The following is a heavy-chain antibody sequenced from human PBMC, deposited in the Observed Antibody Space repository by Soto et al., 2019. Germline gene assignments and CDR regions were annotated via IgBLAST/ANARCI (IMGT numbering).Heavy chain of an antibody. Sequence: SETLSLTCTVSGGSISSGGYYWSWLRQHPGQGLEWIGYIYYSGSTYYNPSLKRRVTISVDTSKYQFSLKLSSVTAADTAVYYCARGLGYSYLHYWGRGTLGTVSS. D-gene: IGHD5-18*01. CDR1: GGSISSGGYY. CDR2: IYYSGST. J-gene: IGHJ4*02. CDR3: ARGLGYSYLHY. V-gene: IGHV4-31*03.